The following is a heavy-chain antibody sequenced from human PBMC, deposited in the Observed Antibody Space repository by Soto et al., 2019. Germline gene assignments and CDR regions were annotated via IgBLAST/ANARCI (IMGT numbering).Heavy chain of an antibody. CDR1: GFTVSSNY. D-gene: IGHD3-16*01. Sequence: EVQLVESGGGLVQPGGSLRLSCAASGFTVSSNYMSWVRQAPGKGLEWVSVIYSGGSTYYADSVKGRFTISRDNSKNTLYIQMKRLSAEDTAVYYCARDIITFGGVPLPYFDYWGQGTLVTVSS. V-gene: IGHV3-66*01. CDR3: ARDIITFGGVPLPYFDY. CDR2: IYSGGST. J-gene: IGHJ4*02.